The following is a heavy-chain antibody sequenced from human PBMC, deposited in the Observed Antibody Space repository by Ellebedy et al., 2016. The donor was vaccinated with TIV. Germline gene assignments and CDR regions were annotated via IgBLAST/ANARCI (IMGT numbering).Heavy chain of an antibody. V-gene: IGHV1-69*05. CDR2: IIPIFGTA. J-gene: IGHJ4*02. D-gene: IGHD4-23*01. CDR1: GGTFSSYA. Sequence: SVKVSXKASGGTFSSYAISWVRQAPGQGLEWMGGIIPIFGTANYAQKLQGRVTMTTDTSTSTAYMELRSLRSDDTAVYYCARDQWPSITVVTPSDYWGQGTLVTVSS. CDR3: ARDQWPSITVVTPSDY.